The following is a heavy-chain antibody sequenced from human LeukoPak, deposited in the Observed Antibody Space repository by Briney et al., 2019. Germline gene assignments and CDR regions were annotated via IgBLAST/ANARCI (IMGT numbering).Heavy chain of an antibody. CDR3: ARDYTVAIGTTTYFQH. J-gene: IGHJ1*01. D-gene: IGHD1-7*01. CDR2: INPNTGNP. V-gene: IGHV7-4-1*02. CDR1: GYIFSIYA. Sequence: ASVKVSCKASGYIFSIYAMIWVRQAPGQGLELMGWINPNTGNPTYAQGFTGRFVFSLDTSVSTAYLQISSLRPEDTAVYYCARDYTVAIGTTTYFQHWGQGTLVTVSS.